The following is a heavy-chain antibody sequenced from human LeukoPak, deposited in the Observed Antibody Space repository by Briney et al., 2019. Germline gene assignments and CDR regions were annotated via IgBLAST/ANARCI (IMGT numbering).Heavy chain of an antibody. CDR1: GFSASDNF. CDR3: VRRHDS. Sequence: GGSLRLSCVASGFSASDNFMIWVRQAPGKGLEWVSIIYISGGTYHADSVRGRFTAFRDTSKNTVYLQMNNLRVEDTAIYYCVRRHDSWGQGTLVTVS. CDR2: IYISGGT. J-gene: IGHJ5*01. V-gene: IGHV3-53*01.